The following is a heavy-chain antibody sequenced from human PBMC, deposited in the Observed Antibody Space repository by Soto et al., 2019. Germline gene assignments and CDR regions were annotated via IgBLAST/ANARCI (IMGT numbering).Heavy chain of an antibody. Sequence: TLSLTCTVSGGSVTSDEDYWTWIRQSPGKGLEWIGYTSNSGSTGYNPSLKTRLSMSVDRSKNQFTLRLTSVTAADTAVYFCATESGSTYGYFDHWGQGTQVTVSS. CDR1: GGSVTSDEDY. CDR3: ATESGSTYGYFDH. CDR2: TSNSGST. J-gene: IGHJ4*02. D-gene: IGHD5-18*01. V-gene: IGHV4-30-4*01.